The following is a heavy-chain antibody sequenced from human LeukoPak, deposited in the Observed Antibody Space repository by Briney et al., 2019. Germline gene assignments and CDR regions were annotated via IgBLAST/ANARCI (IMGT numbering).Heavy chain of an antibody. J-gene: IGHJ5*02. Sequence: PSETLSLTCTVSGGSISFSTSYWAWIRQPPGKGPEWIGSIYYRGSTYYNPPLTSRLTISVDTSKNQFSLKLRSLTAADTAVYYCARGEQVNWFDPWGQGALVIVSS. CDR2: IYYRGST. V-gene: IGHV4-39*01. CDR1: GGSISFSTSY. D-gene: IGHD1-26*01. CDR3: ARGEQVNWFDP.